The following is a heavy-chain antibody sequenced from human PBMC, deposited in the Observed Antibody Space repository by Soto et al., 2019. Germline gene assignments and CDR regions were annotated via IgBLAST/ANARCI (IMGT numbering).Heavy chain of an antibody. CDR3: ARDESATDAFDI. D-gene: IGHD5-12*01. CDR2: IYYSGTT. V-gene: IGHV4-31*03. J-gene: IGHJ3*02. Sequence: QVQLQESGPGLVKPSQTLSLTCTVSGGSSTRGGYNWTWFRQTPGKGLEWIGYIYYSGTTNYNPSLKSRLTISVDTSKNQFSLKLNSMTAADTAVYYCARDESATDAFDIWGQGTMVTVSS. CDR1: GGSSTRGGYN.